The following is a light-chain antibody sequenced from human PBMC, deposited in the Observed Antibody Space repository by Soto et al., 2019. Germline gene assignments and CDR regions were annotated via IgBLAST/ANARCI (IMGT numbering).Light chain of an antibody. CDR2: GAS. CDR3: QQYNNWLR. J-gene: IGKJ1*01. Sequence: EIVMTQSPATLSVSPGERATLSCRASQSVSSNLAWYQQKPGQAPRLLIYGASTRATGIPARFSGSASGTEFTLTISSLQPEDFAVYYWQQYNNWLRFGQGTKVEIK. V-gene: IGKV3-15*01. CDR1: QSVSSN.